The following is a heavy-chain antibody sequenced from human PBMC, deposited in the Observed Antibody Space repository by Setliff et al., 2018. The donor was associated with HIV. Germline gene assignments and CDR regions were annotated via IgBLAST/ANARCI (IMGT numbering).Heavy chain of an antibody. CDR1: GGTFSSYA. D-gene: IGHD3-22*01. J-gene: IGHJ3*02. CDR2: IIPIFGTA. Sequence: GASVKVSCKASGGTFSSYAISWVRQAPGQGLEWMGGIIPIFGTANYAQKFQGRVTITADESTSTAYMELSSLRSEDTAVYYCARGGSTTMIVVVPWAFDIWGQGTMVTVSS. V-gene: IGHV1-69*13. CDR3: ARGGSTTMIVVVPWAFDI.